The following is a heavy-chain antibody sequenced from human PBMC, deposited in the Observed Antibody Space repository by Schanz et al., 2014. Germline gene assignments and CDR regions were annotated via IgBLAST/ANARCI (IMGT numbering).Heavy chain of an antibody. CDR2: IKQDGIEK. CDR3: AKDPHRDYGGKPQAFDI. D-gene: IGHD4-17*01. V-gene: IGHV3-7*01. CDR1: GFSISDAW. Sequence: EVQLVESGGGLVKPGGSLTLSCAASGFSISDAWMHWVRQAPGKGLEWVANIKQDGIEKYYVDSVKGRFTISRDNAKNSLYLQMNSLTADDTAVYYCAKDPHRDYGGKPQAFDIWGQGTMVTVSS. J-gene: IGHJ3*02.